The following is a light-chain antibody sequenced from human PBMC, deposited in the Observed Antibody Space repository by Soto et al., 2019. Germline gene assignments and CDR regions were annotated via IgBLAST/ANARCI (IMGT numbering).Light chain of an antibody. CDR3: QQFGSSPRT. V-gene: IGKV3-20*01. Sequence: EIVLTQSPGTLSLSPGERATLSCRAGQSVSSYNLVWYQQKPGQAPRLLIYGASSRATGIPDRFSCSGSGTDFTLTISRLEPEDFAVYYCQQFGSSPRTFGQGTKVEIK. CDR2: GAS. J-gene: IGKJ1*01. CDR1: QSVSSYN.